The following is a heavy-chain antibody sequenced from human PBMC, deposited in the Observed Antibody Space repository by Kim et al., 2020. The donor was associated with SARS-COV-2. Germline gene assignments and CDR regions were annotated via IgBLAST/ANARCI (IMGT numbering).Heavy chain of an antibody. V-gene: IGHV3-33*01. D-gene: IGHD6-6*01. Sequence: YYADSVKGRFTISRDNSKNTLYLQMNSLRAEDTAVYYCARDRIAARWLDYWGQGTLVTVSS. CDR3: ARDRIAARWLDY. J-gene: IGHJ4*02.